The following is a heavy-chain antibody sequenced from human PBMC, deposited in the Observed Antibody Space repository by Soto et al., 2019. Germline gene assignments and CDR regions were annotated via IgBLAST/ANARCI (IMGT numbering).Heavy chain of an antibody. Sequence: SETLSLTCTVSGGSISSGGYYWSWIRQPPGKGLEWIGYIYYSGSTNYNPSPKSRLTISVDTSRNQFSLKLSSVTAADTAVYYCARHRRPGSFDIWGEGTMVT. CDR2: IYYSGST. CDR3: ARHRRPGSFDI. CDR1: GGSISSGGYY. V-gene: IGHV4-61*08. J-gene: IGHJ3*02. D-gene: IGHD3-10*01.